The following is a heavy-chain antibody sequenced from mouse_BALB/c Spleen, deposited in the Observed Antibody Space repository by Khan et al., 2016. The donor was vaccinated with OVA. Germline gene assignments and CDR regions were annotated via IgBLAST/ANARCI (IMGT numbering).Heavy chain of an antibody. V-gene: IGHV1S132*01. CDR2: IFPGTGTT. CDR3: ARGYYGNYECAY. J-gene: IGHJ3*01. CDR1: GYTFTSYW. D-gene: IGHD2-1*01. Sequence: QVQLQQSGTELVKPGASVKLSCKTSGYTFTSYWIQWVKQRPGQGLEWIGQIFPGTGTTYYNENFKGKATLTIDTSSTTAYMQLSSLTSQAFAVYFCARGYYGNYECAYSGRGTLVTGSA.